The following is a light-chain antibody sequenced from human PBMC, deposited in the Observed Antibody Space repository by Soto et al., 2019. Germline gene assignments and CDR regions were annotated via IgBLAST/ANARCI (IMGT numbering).Light chain of an antibody. CDR1: QTVTISH. J-gene: IGKJ4*01. Sequence: ENVLTQSPGTLSLSPGESATLSCRASQTVTISHLAWYQQKPCQAPRLLIYGASSRATGIPDRFSGSGSGTDFALTISRLEPEDFAVYCFQRFGSSVTFGGGTKLEIK. CDR3: QRFGSSVT. CDR2: GAS. V-gene: IGKV3-20*01.